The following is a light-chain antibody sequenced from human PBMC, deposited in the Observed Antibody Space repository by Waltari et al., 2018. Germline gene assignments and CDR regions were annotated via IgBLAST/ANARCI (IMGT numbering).Light chain of an antibody. Sequence: DIQMTQSPSSPSASVGDTVTITCQANHDISDYLNWYQQKPGKAPNLLISDASHLEAGVPSRFSGSGYGTDFTFTISSLQPEDFATYYCQQHDNPPFTFGQGTKLEIK. CDR3: QQHDNPPFT. CDR2: DAS. CDR1: HDISDY. J-gene: IGKJ2*01. V-gene: IGKV1-33*01.